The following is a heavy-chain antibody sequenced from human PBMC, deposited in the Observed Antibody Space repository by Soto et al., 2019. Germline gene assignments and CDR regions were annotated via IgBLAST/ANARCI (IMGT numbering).Heavy chain of an antibody. V-gene: IGHV4-4*02. CDR2: VSHSGST. D-gene: IGHD2-2*01. CDR3: ANTRGLGLMDA. Sequence: QVHLLESGPGLVEPSGTLSLTCTVSGGSISSRNRWSWVRQSPGKGLEWIGDVSHSGSTNSNPSLKGRVTISLDKSNNQFSLNLESMTAADAAVYFCANTRGLGLMDAWGKGTTVVVSS. CDR1: GGSISSRNR. J-gene: IGHJ6*03.